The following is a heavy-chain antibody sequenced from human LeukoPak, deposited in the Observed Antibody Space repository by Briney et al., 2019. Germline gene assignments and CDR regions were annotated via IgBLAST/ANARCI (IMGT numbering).Heavy chain of an antibody. CDR2: ISYDGSNK. CDR1: GFTFSSYA. J-gene: IGHJ3*02. V-gene: IGHV3-30-3*01. Sequence: PGRSLRLSCAASGFTFSSYAMHWVRQAPGKGLEWVAVISYDGSNKYYADSVKGRFTISRDNSKNTLYLQMNSLRAEDTAVYYCARDHPSSGWDSPDAFDIWGQRTMVTVSS. CDR3: ARDHPSSGWDSPDAFDI. D-gene: IGHD3-9*01.